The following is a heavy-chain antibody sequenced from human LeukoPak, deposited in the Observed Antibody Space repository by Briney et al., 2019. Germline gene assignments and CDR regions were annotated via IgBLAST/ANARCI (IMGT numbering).Heavy chain of an antibody. CDR3: ATPQWGFDY. J-gene: IGHJ4*02. CDR2: IKKDGSEK. CDR1: GFTFSSYW. V-gene: IGHV3-7*01. Sequence: PGGSLRLSCAAAGFTFSSYWMSWVRQAPGKGLEWVANIKKDGSEKYYVDSVKGRFTISRDNAKNSLYLQMNSLRAEDTAVYYCATPQWGFDYWGQGTLVTVSS. D-gene: IGHD2-8*01.